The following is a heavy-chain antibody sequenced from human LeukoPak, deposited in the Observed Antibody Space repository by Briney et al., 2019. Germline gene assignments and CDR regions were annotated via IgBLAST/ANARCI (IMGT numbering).Heavy chain of an antibody. Sequence: GGSLRLSCAASGFTFSNYWMRWVRHAPERGPVWVSRIDSDGSGRSYADSVKGRFTISRDNAKNTLFLQMNSLRAEDTAVYYCARDSIAAAGDFDYWGQGTLVTVSS. V-gene: IGHV3-74*01. CDR3: ARDSIAAAGDFDY. J-gene: IGHJ4*02. CDR1: GFTFSNYW. CDR2: IDSDGSGR. D-gene: IGHD6-13*01.